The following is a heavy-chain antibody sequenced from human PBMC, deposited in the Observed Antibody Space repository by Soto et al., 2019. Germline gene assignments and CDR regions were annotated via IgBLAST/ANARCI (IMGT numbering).Heavy chain of an antibody. Sequence: GGSLRLSCAASGFTFSSYSINWVRQAPGKGLEWVSSISSSSSYIYYADSVKGRFTISRDNAKNSLYLQMNSLRAEDTAVYYCASEWELLRFDYWGQGTLVTVSS. CDR1: GFTFSSYS. CDR2: ISSSSSYI. V-gene: IGHV3-21*01. D-gene: IGHD1-26*01. J-gene: IGHJ4*02. CDR3: ASEWELLRFDY.